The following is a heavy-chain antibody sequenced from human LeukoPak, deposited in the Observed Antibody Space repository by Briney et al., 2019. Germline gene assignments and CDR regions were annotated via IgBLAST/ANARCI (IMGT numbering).Heavy chain of an antibody. CDR3: ARRKWELVDYGMDV. CDR2: MYYSGNT. CDR1: GGSISSSNYY. D-gene: IGHD1-26*01. J-gene: IGHJ6*02. Sequence: SETLSLTCTVSGGSISSSNYYWGWIRQPPGKGLEWIGSMYYSGNTYYNPSLKSRVTISVDTSKNQFSLKLSSVTAADTAVYYCARRKWELVDYGMDVWGQGTTVTVSS. V-gene: IGHV4-39*01.